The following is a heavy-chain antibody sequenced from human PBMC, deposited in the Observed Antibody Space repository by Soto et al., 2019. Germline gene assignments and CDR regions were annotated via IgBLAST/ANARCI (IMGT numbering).Heavy chain of an antibody. CDR1: WASVSSNVAC. D-gene: IGHD2-15*01. Sequence: QAVSLTSVISWASVSSNVACCSWIRQSPSRGLEWLGRTYYRSKWFLDYAASAQSRMTINPDTSRNQFSLQLNSVTPEDTAVYYCARVNCSGGTCLDGLDVWGQGTTVTVSS. CDR2: TYYRSKWFL. V-gene: IGHV6-1*01. CDR3: ARVNCSGGTCLDGLDV. J-gene: IGHJ6*02.